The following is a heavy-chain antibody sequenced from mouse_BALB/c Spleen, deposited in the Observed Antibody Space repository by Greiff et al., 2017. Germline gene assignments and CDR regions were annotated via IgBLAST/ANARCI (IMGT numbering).Heavy chain of an antibody. J-gene: IGHJ2*01. CDR1: GFTFSSFG. CDR2: ISSGSSTI. D-gene: IGHD1-2*01. Sequence: EVKLVESGGGLVQPGGSRKLSCAASGFTFSSFGMHWVRQAPEKGLEWVAYISSGSSTIYYADTVKGRFTISRDNPKNTLFLQMTSLRSEDTAMYYCARSISTTAFDYWGQGTTLTVSS. V-gene: IGHV5-17*02. CDR3: ARSISTTAFDY.